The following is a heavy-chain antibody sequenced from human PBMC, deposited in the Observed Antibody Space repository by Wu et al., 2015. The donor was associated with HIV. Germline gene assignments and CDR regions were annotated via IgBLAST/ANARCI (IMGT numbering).Heavy chain of an antibody. CDR3: ARFKGRYGSGSYYRPRDYYYGMDV. J-gene: IGHJ6*02. Sequence: QVQLVQSGAEVKKPGASVKVSCKASGYTFTSYDINWVRQATGQGLEWMGWMNPNSGNTGYAQKFQGRVTMTRNTSISTAYMELSSLRSEDTAVYYCARFKGRYGSGSYYRPRDYYYGMDVWGQGTTVTVSS. V-gene: IGHV1-8*01. CDR2: MNPNSGNT. CDR1: GYTFTSYD. D-gene: IGHD3-10*01.